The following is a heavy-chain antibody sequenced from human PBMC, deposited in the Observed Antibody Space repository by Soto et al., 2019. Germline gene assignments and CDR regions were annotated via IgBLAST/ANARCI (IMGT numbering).Heavy chain of an antibody. Sequence: GGSLRLSCAASGFTFSSYGMHWVRQAPGKGLEWVAVIWYDGSNKYYADSVKGRFTISRDNSKNTLYLQMNSLRAEDTAVYYCARDTGGYYPSRFDYWGQGTLVTVSS. CDR2: IWYDGSNK. CDR3: ARDTGGYYPSRFDY. D-gene: IGHD3-22*01. CDR1: GFTFSSYG. J-gene: IGHJ4*02. V-gene: IGHV3-33*01.